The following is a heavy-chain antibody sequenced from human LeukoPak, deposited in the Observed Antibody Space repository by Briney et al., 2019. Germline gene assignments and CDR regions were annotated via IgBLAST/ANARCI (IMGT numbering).Heavy chain of an antibody. Sequence: VMPSETLSLTCTVSGGSIRNYYWIWIRQPPGKGLEWIGYIYYTRSTNYNPSLKSRLTISIDTSKNQFSLELRSVTAADTALYYCARHPGGEYTQFDYWGQGTRVTVSS. D-gene: IGHD3-16*01. CDR1: GGSIRNYY. V-gene: IGHV4-59*08. J-gene: IGHJ4*02. CDR2: IYYTRST. CDR3: ARHPGGEYTQFDY.